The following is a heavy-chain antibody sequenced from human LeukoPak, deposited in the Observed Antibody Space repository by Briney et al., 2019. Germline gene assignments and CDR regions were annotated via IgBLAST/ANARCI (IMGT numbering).Heavy chain of an antibody. D-gene: IGHD3-10*01. V-gene: IGHV4-59*08. J-gene: IGHJ4*02. Sequence: PSETLSLTCTVSGGSISSYYWSWIRQPPGKGLEWIGFIYYSGSTNYSPSLKSRVTISVDTSKNQFSLKLTSVTAADTAVYYCASTFRFGELSLDYWGQGTLVTVSS. CDR2: IYYSGST. CDR3: ASTFRFGELSLDY. CDR1: GGSISSYY.